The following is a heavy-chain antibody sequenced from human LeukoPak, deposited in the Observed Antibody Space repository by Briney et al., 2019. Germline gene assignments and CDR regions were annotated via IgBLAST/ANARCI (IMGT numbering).Heavy chain of an antibody. CDR1: GGSISSGGYY. D-gene: IGHD3-22*01. CDR2: IYYSGST. V-gene: IGHV4-31*03. Sequence: SETLSLTCTVSGGSISSGGYYWSWIRQHPGKGLEWIGYIYYSGSTYYNPSLKSRVTISVDTSKNQFSLKLSSVTAADTAVYYCARDLHSTYYYDSSGQRNWFDPWGQGTLVTVSS. CDR3: ARDLHSTYYYDSSGQRNWFDP. J-gene: IGHJ5*02.